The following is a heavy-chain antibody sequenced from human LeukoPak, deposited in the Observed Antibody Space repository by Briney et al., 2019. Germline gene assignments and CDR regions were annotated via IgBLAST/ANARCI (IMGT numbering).Heavy chain of an antibody. CDR1: GFTFSSYG. Sequence: PGGSLRLSCAASGFTFSSYGMHWVRQAPGKGLEWVAVISYDGSNKYYADSVKGRFTVSRDNSKNTLYLQMNSLRAEDTAVYYCANLEIYSYGFDYWGQGTLVTVSS. V-gene: IGHV3-30*18. CDR2: ISYDGSNK. CDR3: ANLEIYSYGFDY. D-gene: IGHD5-18*01. J-gene: IGHJ4*02.